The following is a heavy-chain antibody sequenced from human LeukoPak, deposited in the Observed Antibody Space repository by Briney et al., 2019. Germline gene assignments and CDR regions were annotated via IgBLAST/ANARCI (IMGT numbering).Heavy chain of an antibody. CDR3: ARSRDSTTGWFDP. CDR2: IYHSGST. D-gene: IGHD2-2*01. V-gene: IGHV4-38-2*02. CDR1: GYSISSGYY. J-gene: IGHJ5*02. Sequence: PSETLSLTCTVSGYSISSGYYWGWIRQPPGKGLEWIGSIYHSGSTYYNPSLKSRVTISVDTSKNQFSLKLSSVTAADTAVYYCARSRDSTTGWFDPWGQGTLVTVSS.